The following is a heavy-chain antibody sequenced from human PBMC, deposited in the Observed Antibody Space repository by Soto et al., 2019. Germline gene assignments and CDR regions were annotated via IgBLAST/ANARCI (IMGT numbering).Heavy chain of an antibody. D-gene: IGHD6-6*01. CDR2: IYYSGST. V-gene: IGHV4-59*08. Sequence: QVQLQESGPGLVKPSETLSLTCTVSGGSISSYYWSWIRQPPGKGLEWIGYIYYSGSTNYNPSLKRRFTISVDTSKNQFSLKRSSVTAADTAVYYCARGIEAIAARLGYYYYMDVWGKGTTVTVSS. J-gene: IGHJ6*03. CDR3: ARGIEAIAARLGYYYYMDV. CDR1: GGSISSYY.